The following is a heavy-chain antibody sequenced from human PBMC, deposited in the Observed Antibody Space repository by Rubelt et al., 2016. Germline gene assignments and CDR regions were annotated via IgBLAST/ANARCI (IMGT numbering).Heavy chain of an antibody. D-gene: IGHD1-26*01. J-gene: IGHJ4*02. CDR3: ARENSGNSVLDY. CDR2: IYYSGST. CDR1: GGSISSSSYY. V-gene: IGHV4-39*07. Sequence: QLQLQESGPGLVKPSETLSLTCTVSGGSISSSSYYWGWIRQPPGKGLEWIGSIYYSGSTYYNPSLKSRVTISVDTSKNQFSLKLSSVTAADTAVYYCARENSGNSVLDYWGQGTLVTVSS.